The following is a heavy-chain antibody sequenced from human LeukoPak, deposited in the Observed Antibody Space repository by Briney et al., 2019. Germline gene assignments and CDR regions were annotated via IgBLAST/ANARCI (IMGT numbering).Heavy chain of an antibody. Sequence: GRSLRLSCAASGFTFSNYSLHWVRQAPGKRLEWLAVISYGGGNKYYADSVKGRFTISRDNSKNTLFLQMSSLRPEDTAIFYCTRGKEWELLTAFQHWGQGTLVTVS. V-gene: IGHV3-30*04. D-gene: IGHD1-26*01. CDR2: ISYGGGNK. CDR3: TRGKEWELLTAFQH. CDR1: GFTFSNYS. J-gene: IGHJ1*01.